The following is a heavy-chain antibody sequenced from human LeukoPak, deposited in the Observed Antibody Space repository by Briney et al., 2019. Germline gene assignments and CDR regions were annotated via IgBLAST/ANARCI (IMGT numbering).Heavy chain of an antibody. CDR1: GFTFSSYS. CDR3: ARDQLVAATQFRNWFDP. D-gene: IGHD2-15*01. J-gene: IGHJ5*02. CDR2: ISSSSSYI. V-gene: IGHV3-21*01. Sequence: PGGSLRLSCAASGFTFSSYSMNWVRQAPGKGLEWVSSISSSSSYIYYADSVKGRSTISRDNAKNSLYLQMNSLRAEDTAVYYCARDQLVAATQFRNWFDPWGQGTLVTVSS.